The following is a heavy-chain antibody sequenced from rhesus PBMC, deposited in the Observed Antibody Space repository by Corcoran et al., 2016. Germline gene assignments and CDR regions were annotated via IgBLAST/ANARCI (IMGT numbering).Heavy chain of an antibody. V-gene: IGHV4-76*01. J-gene: IGHJ2*01. D-gene: IGHD3-28*01. CDR2: IDGSTGET. Sequence: QVQLQESGPGLVKPSETLSLTCAVSGGSISGGYDWSWIRQPPGKGLEWIGYIDGSTGETNDNPTHKNQDTIANATSKDQFSLKLSSVTAADTAVYYCARLGYYVSGYSTYWYFDIWGPGTPITISS. CDR1: GGSISGGYD. CDR3: ARLGYYVSGYSTYWYFDI.